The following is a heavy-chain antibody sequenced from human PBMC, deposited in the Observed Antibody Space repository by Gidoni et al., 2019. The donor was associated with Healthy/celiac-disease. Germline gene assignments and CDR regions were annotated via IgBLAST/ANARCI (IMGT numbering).Heavy chain of an antibody. V-gene: IGHV2-70*01. CDR2: IDWDDDK. CDR3: ARFSYGDYVSGFDY. D-gene: IGHD4-17*01. J-gene: IGHJ4*02. Sequence: QVTLRESGPALVKPTQTLTLTGTFSGFSLSTSGMCVSWIRQPPGKALEWLALIDWDDDKYYSTSLKTRLTISKYTSNNQVVLTMTNIDPVDTATYYCARFSYGDYVSGFDYWGQGTLVTVSS. CDR1: GFSLSTSGMC.